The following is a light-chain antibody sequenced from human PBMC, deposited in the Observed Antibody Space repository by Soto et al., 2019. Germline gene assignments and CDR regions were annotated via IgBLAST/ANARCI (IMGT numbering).Light chain of an antibody. J-gene: IGKJ2*01. Sequence: DIQMTQSPSTLSASVGDRVTITCRASQSISRWLAWYQQKPGKAPTLLIYKAYTLQSGVTSRFSGSGSGTEFTLTISSLQPDDLAKYYYQQYSSYSTFGQGTKLEIK. CDR2: KAY. CDR3: QQYSSYST. V-gene: IGKV1-5*03. CDR1: QSISRW.